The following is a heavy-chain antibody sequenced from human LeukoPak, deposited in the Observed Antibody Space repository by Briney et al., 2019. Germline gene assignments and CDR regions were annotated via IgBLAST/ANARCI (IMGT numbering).Heavy chain of an antibody. D-gene: IGHD5-18*01. CDR2: ISGSGGST. J-gene: IGHJ4*02. V-gene: IGHV3-23*01. CDR3: AKSSLQILGYRYGYQAIDY. Sequence: PGGSLRLSCAASGFTFSSYAMSWVRQAPGKGLEWVSAISGSGGSTYYADSVKGRFTISRDNSKNTLYLQMNSLIAEDTAVYYCAKSSLQILGYRYGYQAIDYWGQGTLVTVSS. CDR1: GFTFSSYA.